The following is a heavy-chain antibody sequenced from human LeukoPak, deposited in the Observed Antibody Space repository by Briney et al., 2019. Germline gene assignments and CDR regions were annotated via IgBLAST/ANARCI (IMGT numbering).Heavy chain of an antibody. J-gene: IGHJ3*02. D-gene: IGHD3-22*01. V-gene: IGHV4-39*01. Sequence: SSETLSLTCTVSGGSISSSGYYWAWIRQPPGKGLEWIGSVYYSGSTYYNPSLKSRVTISVDTSKNQFSLKLSSVTAADTAVYYCARHDSSGPYNAFDIWGQGTMVTVSS. CDR3: ARHDSSGPYNAFDI. CDR1: GGSISSSGYY. CDR2: VYYSGST.